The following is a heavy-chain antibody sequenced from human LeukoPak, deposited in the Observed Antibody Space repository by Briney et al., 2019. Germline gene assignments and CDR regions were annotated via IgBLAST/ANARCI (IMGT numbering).Heavy chain of an antibody. CDR3: ARNYGSGSYFVDY. CDR1: GGSFSGYY. CDR2: INHSGST. J-gene: IGHJ4*02. D-gene: IGHD3-10*01. Sequence: SETLSLTCAVYGGSFSGYYWSWIRQPPGKGLEWIGEINHSGSTNYNPSLKSRVTISVDTSKNQFSLKLSSVTAADTAVYYCARNYGSGSYFVDYWAQGTLVTVSS. V-gene: IGHV4-34*01.